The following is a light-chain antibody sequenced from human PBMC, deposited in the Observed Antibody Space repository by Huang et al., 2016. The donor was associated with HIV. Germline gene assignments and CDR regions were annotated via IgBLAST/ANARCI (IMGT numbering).Light chain of an antibody. J-gene: IGKJ1*01. Sequence: DIQMTQSPPTLSRSVGDRVTITCRASQSISSWLDWYQQKPGKAPKLLIYGASKLQRVVPSRFSGRRSGTEFTLTISSLQPDDFATYYCQQYNSHPGTFGLGTKVEMK. V-gene: IGKV1-5*03. CDR3: QQYNSHPGT. CDR2: GAS. CDR1: QSISSW.